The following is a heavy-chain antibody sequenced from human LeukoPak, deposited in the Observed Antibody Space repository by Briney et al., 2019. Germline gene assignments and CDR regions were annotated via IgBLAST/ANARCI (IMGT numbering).Heavy chain of an antibody. CDR1: GFTFRTYG. D-gene: IGHD2-8*02. CDR2: ISGSRGSI. J-gene: IGHJ4*02. Sequence: GGSLRLSCAASGFTFRTYGMNWVRQAPGKGLEWVSYISGSRGSIYDADSVKGRFTISRDNAKNSLYLQMNSLRDEDTAFYYCARVYCTGGMCYTGLDYWGQGTLVTASS. V-gene: IGHV3-48*02. CDR3: ARVYCTGGMCYTGLDY.